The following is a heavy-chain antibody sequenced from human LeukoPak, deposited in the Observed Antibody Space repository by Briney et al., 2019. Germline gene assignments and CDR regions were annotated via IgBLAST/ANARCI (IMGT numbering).Heavy chain of an antibody. J-gene: IGHJ6*03. D-gene: IGHD2-21*01. CDR3: AREFVVDYYYYMDV. V-gene: IGHV4-31*03. Sequence: SQTLPLTCTVSGGSISSGGYYWSWIRQHPGKGLEWIGYIYYSGSTYYNPSLKSRVTISVDTSKNQFSLKLSSVAAADTAVYYCAREFVVDYYYYMDVWGKGTTVTVSS. CDR1: GGSISSGGYY. CDR2: IYYSGST.